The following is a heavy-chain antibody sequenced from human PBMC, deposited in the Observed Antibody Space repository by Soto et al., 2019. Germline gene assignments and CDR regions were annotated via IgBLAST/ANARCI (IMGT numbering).Heavy chain of an antibody. CDR2: ISSSSSYI. CDR3: ATDFDRYCSSTSGYTAAYYYYYGRDV. J-gene: IGHJ6*02. D-gene: IGHD2-2*02. V-gene: IGHV3-21*01. CDR1: GFTFSSYS. Sequence: GGSLRLSCAASGFTFSSYSMNWVRQAPGKGLEWVSSISSSSSYIYYADSVKGRFTISRDNAKNSLYLQMNSLRAEDTAVYYCATDFDRYCSSTSGYTAAYYYYYGRDVWGQGTTVTVTS.